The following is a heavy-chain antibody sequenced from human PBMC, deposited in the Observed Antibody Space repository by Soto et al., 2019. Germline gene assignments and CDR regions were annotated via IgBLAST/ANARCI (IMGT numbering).Heavy chain of an antibody. V-gene: IGHV3-53*01. Sequence: LRLSCAISGFSVSSNYLSWVRQAPGKGLEWVSVHYSGGSTYYADSVQGRFTISRDKSNNTLYLQMRRVRAEDTAIYFCARHRHPRGTVGATSPLDPWGQGTQVTVSS. D-gene: IGHD1-26*01. CDR3: ARHRHPRGTVGATSPLDP. CDR2: HYSGGST. J-gene: IGHJ5*02. CDR1: GFSVSSNY.